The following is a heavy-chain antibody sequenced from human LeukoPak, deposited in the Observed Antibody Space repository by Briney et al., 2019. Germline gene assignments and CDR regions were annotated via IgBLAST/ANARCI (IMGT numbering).Heavy chain of an antibody. Sequence: GGSLRLSCAASGFTFDESAMHWVRQVPGKSLEWVSGISWNSGSINYADSVKGRFTISRDNAKNSLYLQMNSLRAEDTALYYCTKVDGVLPDAFDIWGQGTMVTVSS. CDR1: GFTFDESA. CDR2: ISWNSGSI. D-gene: IGHD5-24*01. V-gene: IGHV3-9*01. J-gene: IGHJ3*02. CDR3: TKVDGVLPDAFDI.